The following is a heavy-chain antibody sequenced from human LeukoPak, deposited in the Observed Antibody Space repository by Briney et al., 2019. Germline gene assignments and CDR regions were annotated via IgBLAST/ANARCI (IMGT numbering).Heavy chain of an antibody. J-gene: IGHJ4*02. CDR3: ARQFCSGGSCYPLFDC. CDR2: IYYTGST. CDR1: AGSISNYY. V-gene: IGHV4-59*08. D-gene: IGHD2-15*01. Sequence: SETLSLTCAVSAGSISNYYWSWIRQPPGKGLEWIGFIYYTGSTNYNPSLKSRVTISVDTSKNQFSLRLSSVTAADTAVYYCARQFCSGGSCYPLFDCWGQGTLVTVSS.